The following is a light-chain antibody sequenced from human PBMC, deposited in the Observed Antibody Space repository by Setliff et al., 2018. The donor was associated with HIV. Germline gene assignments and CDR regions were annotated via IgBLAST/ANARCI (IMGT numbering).Light chain of an antibody. CDR2: EVS. CDR3: SSYSSINTQM. CDR1: SSDVGSYNR. Sequence: QSVLTQPPSVSGSPGQSVTISCTGTSSDVGSYNRVSWYQQPPGTAPKLMIYEVSYRPSGVSSRFSGSKSGNTASLTISGLQAEDEVDYYCSSYSSINTQMFGTGTKVTV. V-gene: IGLV2-18*02. J-gene: IGLJ1*01.